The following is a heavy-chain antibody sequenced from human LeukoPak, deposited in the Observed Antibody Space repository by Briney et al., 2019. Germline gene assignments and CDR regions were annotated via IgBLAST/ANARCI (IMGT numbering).Heavy chain of an antibody. CDR3: AREAYDFWSGYYTNWFDP. D-gene: IGHD3-3*01. J-gene: IGHJ5*02. CDR1: GGSISSYY. V-gene: IGHV4-59*01. Sequence: PPQTLSLTCTVSGGSISSYYWSWIRQPPGRGLEGIGDIYYSGSTNYNTSLKSRVTISVDTSKNQFSLKLSSVTAADTAVYYCAREAYDFWSGYYTNWFDPWGQGTLVTVSS. CDR2: IYYSGST.